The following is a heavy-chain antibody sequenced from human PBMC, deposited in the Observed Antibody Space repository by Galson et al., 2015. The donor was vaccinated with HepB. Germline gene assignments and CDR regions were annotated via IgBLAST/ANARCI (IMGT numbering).Heavy chain of an antibody. Sequence: SMRLSCAASGFIFSRNRMSWVRQAPGKGLEWVANIDQDGSAKYYVDSVKGRFSISRDNAKNSLYLQMNSLRVEDTAFYYCAHYDFLCGYAFVTWVQGTMVTVS. V-gene: IGHV3-7*01. CDR3: AHYDFLCGYAFVT. CDR1: GFIFSRNR. D-gene: IGHD3-3*01. J-gene: IGHJ3*02. CDR2: IDQDGSAK.